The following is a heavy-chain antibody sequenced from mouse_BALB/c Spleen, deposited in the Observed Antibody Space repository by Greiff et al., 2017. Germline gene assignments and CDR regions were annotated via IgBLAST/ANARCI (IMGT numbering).Heavy chain of an antibody. Sequence: VKLMESGAELAKPGASVTMSCKASGYTFTSYWMHWVKQRPGQGLEWIGYINPSTGYTEYNQKFKDKATLTADKSSSTAYMQLSSLTSEDSAVYYCARDYYGSSYVDYWGQGTTLTVSS. CDR2: INPSTGYT. CDR3: ARDYYGSSYVDY. CDR1: GYTFTSYW. V-gene: IGHV1-7*01. D-gene: IGHD1-1*01. J-gene: IGHJ2*01.